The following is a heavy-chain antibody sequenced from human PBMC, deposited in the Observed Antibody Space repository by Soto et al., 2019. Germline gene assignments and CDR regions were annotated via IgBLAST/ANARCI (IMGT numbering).Heavy chain of an antibody. J-gene: IGHJ4*02. D-gene: IGHD5-12*01. CDR3: ARGGNRYSNVASGVGGFDF. V-gene: IGHV4-59*01. Sequence: SETLSLTCTVSGASISSSYWSWIRQSPERGLEWIAYVYHTGAPNYNPSLKSRVTISLDTSKGQFSLNLTSLTTADTAVYFCARGGNRYSNVASGVGGFDFWGQGSLVTVSS. CDR2: VYHTGAP. CDR1: GASISSSY.